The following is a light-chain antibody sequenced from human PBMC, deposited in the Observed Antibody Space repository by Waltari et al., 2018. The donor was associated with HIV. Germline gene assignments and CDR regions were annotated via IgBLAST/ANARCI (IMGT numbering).Light chain of an antibody. CDR1: QSVSNW. Sequence: DIQMTQSPSLLAASMGDRVTFTCRASQSVSNWLAWYQQKPVRAPKLLIYKASSLESGVPSRFSGSGSGAEFTLTISSLQPDDIATYYCQHYNSYPWTFGQGTKVEIK. J-gene: IGKJ1*01. CDR3: QHYNSYPWT. V-gene: IGKV1-5*03. CDR2: KAS.